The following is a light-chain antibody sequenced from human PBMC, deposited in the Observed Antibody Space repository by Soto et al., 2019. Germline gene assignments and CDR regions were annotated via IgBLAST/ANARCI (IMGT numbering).Light chain of an antibody. J-gene: IGKJ4*01. Sequence: DIQMTQSPSSLSASVGDRVTITCRASQGISSYLAWYQQKPGKAHKLLIYAAYTLQSGVQSRFSGSGSGTEFTLTIRSLQPEDFATYYCKQLNSYPLTFGGGTKVDIK. CDR1: QGISSY. CDR2: AAY. CDR3: KQLNSYPLT. V-gene: IGKV1-9*01.